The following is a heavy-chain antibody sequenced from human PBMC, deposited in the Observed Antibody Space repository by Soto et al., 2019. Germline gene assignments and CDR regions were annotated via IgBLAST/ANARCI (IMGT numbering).Heavy chain of an antibody. D-gene: IGHD3-10*01. V-gene: IGHV3-33*01. CDR1: GFTFSSYG. CDR3: ARDEGLGVNYYYYGVDV. Sequence: QVQLVESGGGVVQPGRSLRLSCAASGFTFSSYGMHWVRQAPGKGLEWVAVIWYDGSNKYYADSVKGRFTIFRDNSKNTLYLQMNSLRAEDTAVYYCARDEGLGVNYYYYGVDVWGQGTTVTVS. J-gene: IGHJ6*02. CDR2: IWYDGSNK.